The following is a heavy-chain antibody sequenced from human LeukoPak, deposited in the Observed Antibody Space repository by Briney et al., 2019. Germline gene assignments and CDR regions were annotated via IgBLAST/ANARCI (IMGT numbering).Heavy chain of an antibody. CDR3: ARIGYSSSSFDY. D-gene: IGHD6-6*01. Sequence: GGSLRLSCAASGFTFINYWMSWVRQAPGKGLEWVANMKQDGSVKYYVDSMNGRFTISRDNAKNSLYLQVSGLRAEDTAVYFCARIGYSSSSFDYWGQGVLVTVYS. CDR2: MKQDGSVK. V-gene: IGHV3-7*03. J-gene: IGHJ4*02. CDR1: GFTFINYW.